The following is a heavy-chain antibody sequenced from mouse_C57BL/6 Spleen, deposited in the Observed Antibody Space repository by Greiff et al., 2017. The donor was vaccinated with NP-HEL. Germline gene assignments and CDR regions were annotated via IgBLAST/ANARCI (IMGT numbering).Heavy chain of an antibody. J-gene: IGHJ1*03. V-gene: IGHV1-59*01. CDR1: GYTFTSYW. D-gene: IGHD2-3*01. CDR2: IDPSDSYT. CDR3: ARSDGYGWYFDV. Sequence: QVQLQQPGAELVRPGPSVKLSCKASGYTFTSYWMHWVKQRPGQGLEWIGVIDPSDSYTNYNQKFKGKATLTVDTSSSTAYMQLSRLTSEDSAVYYWARSDGYGWYFDVWGTGTTVTVSS.